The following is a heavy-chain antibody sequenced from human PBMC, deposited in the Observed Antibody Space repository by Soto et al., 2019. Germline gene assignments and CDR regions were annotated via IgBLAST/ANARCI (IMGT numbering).Heavy chain of an antibody. J-gene: IGHJ6*02. CDR1: GGTFSSYA. CDR2: IIPIFGTA. Sequence: SVKVSCKASGGTFSSYAISWVRQAPGQGLEWMGGIIPIFGTANYAQKFQGRVTITADKSTSTAYMELSSLRSEDTAVYYCAPLESGGDSHHGDVCGQGTTVTVYS. CDR3: APLESGGDSHHGDV. D-gene: IGHD2-21*02. V-gene: IGHV1-69*06.